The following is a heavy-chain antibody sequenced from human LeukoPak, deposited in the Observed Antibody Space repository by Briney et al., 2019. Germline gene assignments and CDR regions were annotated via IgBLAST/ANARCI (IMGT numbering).Heavy chain of an antibody. V-gene: IGHV4-61*02. D-gene: IGHD4-17*01. CDR3: ARAPSRGTVTTWYYYYYYGMDV. Sequence: SETLSLTCTVSGGSISSGSYYWSWIRQPAGKGLEWIGRIYTSGSTNYNPSLKSRVTISVDTSKNQFSLKLSSVTAADTAVYYCARAPSRGTVTTWYYYYYYGMDVWGQGTTVTVSS. CDR1: GGSISSGSYY. J-gene: IGHJ6*02. CDR2: IYTSGST.